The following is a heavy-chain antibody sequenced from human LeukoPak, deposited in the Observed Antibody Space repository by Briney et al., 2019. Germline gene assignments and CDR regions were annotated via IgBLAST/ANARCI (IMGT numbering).Heavy chain of an antibody. J-gene: IGHJ4*02. CDR2: INPNSGGT. CDR3: ARVRGIVGATPDY. D-gene: IGHD1-26*01. Sequence: ASVKVSCKASGYTFTGYYMHWVRQAPGQGLEWMGWINPNSGGTNYAQKFQGRVTMTRDTSISTAYMELSRLRSDDTAVYYCARVRGIVGATPDYWGQGTLVTVSS. V-gene: IGHV1-2*02. CDR1: GYTFTGYY.